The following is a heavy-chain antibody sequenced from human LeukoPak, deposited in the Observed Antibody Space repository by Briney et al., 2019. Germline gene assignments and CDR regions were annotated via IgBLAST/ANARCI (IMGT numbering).Heavy chain of an antibody. CDR1: GGSISGYY. V-gene: IGHV4-59*03. CDR2: IYYTGNT. CDR3: AKKRDWFDP. J-gene: IGHJ5*02. Sequence: SETLSLTCTVSGGSISGYYWTWIRQPPGKELEWIGYIYYTGNTNYNPSLKSRVTLSVDTSKNQFSLRLSSVTAADTAVYYCAKKRDWFDPWGQGTLVTVSS.